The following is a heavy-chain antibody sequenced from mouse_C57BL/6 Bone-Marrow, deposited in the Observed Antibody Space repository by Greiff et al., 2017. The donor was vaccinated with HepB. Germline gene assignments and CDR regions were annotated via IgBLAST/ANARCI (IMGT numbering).Heavy chain of an antibody. D-gene: IGHD2-3*01. CDR1: GYSITSGYY. J-gene: IGHJ1*03. Sequence: ESGPGLVKPSQSLSLTCSVTGYSITSGYYWNWIRQFPGNKLEWMGYISYDGSNNYNPSLKNRISITRDTSKNQFFLKLNSVTTEDAATYYCARGGLLWGTGTTVTVSS. CDR3: ARGGLL. V-gene: IGHV3-6*01. CDR2: ISYDGSN.